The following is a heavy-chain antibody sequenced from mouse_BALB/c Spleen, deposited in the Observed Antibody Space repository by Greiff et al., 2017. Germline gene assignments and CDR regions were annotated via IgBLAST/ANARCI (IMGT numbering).Heavy chain of an antibody. D-gene: IGHD2-1*01. CDR3: AREQAYYGNYGRFAY. Sequence: EVKLMESGGGLVQPGGSLKLSCAASGFTFSSYGMSWVRQTPDKRLELVATINSNGGSTYYPDSVKGRFTISRDNAKNTLYLQMSSLKSEDTAMYYCAREQAYYGNYGRFAYWGQGTLVTVSA. CDR1: GFTFSSYG. J-gene: IGHJ3*01. V-gene: IGHV5-6-3*01. CDR2: INSNGGST.